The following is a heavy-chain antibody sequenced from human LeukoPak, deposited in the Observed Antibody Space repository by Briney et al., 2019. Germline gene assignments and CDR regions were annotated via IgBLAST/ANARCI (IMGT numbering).Heavy chain of an antibody. CDR3: ARDRIGKYSIDY. J-gene: IGHJ4*02. CDR1: GFTFSSYE. Sequence: GGSLRPSCTAAGFTFSSYEMNWVRQAPGKGLEWVAFISDNGLRTYYLESVKGLFTISRDDSKNTLYLQMNSLRVEDTAVYYCARDRIGKYSIDYWGQGTLVTVSS. CDR2: ISDNGLRT. V-gene: IGHV3-30*04. D-gene: IGHD2-15*01.